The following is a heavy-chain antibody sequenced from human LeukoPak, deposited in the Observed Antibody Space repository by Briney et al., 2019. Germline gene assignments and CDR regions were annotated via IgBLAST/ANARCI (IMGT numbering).Heavy chain of an antibody. Sequence: GGSLRLSCAASGFTFSDYYMSWVRQAPGKGLEWVANIKQDGSEKYYVDSVKGRFTISRDNAKNSLYLQMNSLRAKDTAVYYCARDFFDFWSGYSDGYFDYWGQGTLVTVSS. V-gene: IGHV3-7*01. J-gene: IGHJ4*02. D-gene: IGHD3-3*01. CDR2: IKQDGSEK. CDR3: ARDFFDFWSGYSDGYFDY. CDR1: GFTFSDYY.